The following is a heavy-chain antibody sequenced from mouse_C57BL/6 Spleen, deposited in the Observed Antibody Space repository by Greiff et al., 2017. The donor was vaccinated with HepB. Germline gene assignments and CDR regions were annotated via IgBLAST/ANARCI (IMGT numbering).Heavy chain of an antibody. Sequence: QVQLQHSGAELVRPGASVTLSCKASGYTFTDYEMHWVKQTPVHGLEWIGAIDPETGGTAYNQKFKGKAILTADKSSSTAYMELRSLTSEDSAVYYCTGFTAPYFDAMDYWGQGTSVTVSS. CDR2: IDPETGGT. CDR3: TGFTAPYFDAMDY. V-gene: IGHV1-15*01. CDR1: GYTFTDYE. D-gene: IGHD1-2*01. J-gene: IGHJ4*01.